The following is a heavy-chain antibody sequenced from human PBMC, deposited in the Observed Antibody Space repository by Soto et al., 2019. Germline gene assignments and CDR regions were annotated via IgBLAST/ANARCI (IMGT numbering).Heavy chain of an antibody. D-gene: IGHD4-17*01. CDR1: GGSISSGNYY. Sequence: QVQLQESGPGLVKPSQTLSLTCTVSGGSISSGNYYWSWIRQPPGKGLEWIGYIYYSGSTYYNSSLEIRVTISVDTSKNQFSLQLSSVTAADTAVYSCAREGDYGGNFRFYAFDIWGQGTMVTVSS. CDR3: AREGDYGGNFRFYAFDI. V-gene: IGHV4-30-4*01. J-gene: IGHJ3*02. CDR2: IYYSGST.